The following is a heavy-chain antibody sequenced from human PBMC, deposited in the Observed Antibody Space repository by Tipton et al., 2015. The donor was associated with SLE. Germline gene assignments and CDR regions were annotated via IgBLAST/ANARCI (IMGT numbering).Heavy chain of an antibody. CDR3: AKDGGSTWFGEYYYGMDV. D-gene: IGHD3-10*01. V-gene: IGHV3-23*01. Sequence: SLRLSCAASGITFSNYAMSWVRQAPGKGLEWVSAISGSGGSTNYADSVKGRFSISRDNAKNSLYLQMNSLRAEDTAVYYCAKDGGSTWFGEYYYGMDVWGQGTTVTVSS. CDR2: ISGSGGST. CDR1: GITFSNYA. J-gene: IGHJ6*02.